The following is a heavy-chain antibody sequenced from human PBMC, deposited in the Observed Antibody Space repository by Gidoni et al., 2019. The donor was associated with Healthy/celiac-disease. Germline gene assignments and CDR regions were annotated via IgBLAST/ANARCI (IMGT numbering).Heavy chain of an antibody. CDR1: GGSFSGYY. V-gene: IGHV4-34*01. Sequence: QVQLQQWGAGLLKPSETLSLTCAVYGGSFSGYYWSWIRQPPGKGLEWIGEINHSGSTNYNPSLKSRVTISVDTSKNQFSLKLSSVTAADTAVYYCARGQRTMVFLGAFDIWGQGTMVTVSS. CDR2: INHSGST. D-gene: IGHD3-10*01. CDR3: ARGQRTMVFLGAFDI. J-gene: IGHJ3*02.